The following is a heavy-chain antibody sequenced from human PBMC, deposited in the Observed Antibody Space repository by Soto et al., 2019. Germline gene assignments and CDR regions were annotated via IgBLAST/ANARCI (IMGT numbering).Heavy chain of an antibody. CDR1: GFTFSSYA. CDR3: AKDQDRYSYGRRYYYGMDV. J-gene: IGHJ6*02. D-gene: IGHD5-18*01. CDR2: ISGSGGST. V-gene: IGHV3-23*01. Sequence: GSLRLSCAASGFTFSSYAMSWVRQAPGKGLGWVSAISGSGGSTYYADSVKGRFTISRDNSKNTLYLQMNSLRAEDTAVYYCAKDQDRYSYGRRYYYGMDVWGQGTTVTVSS.